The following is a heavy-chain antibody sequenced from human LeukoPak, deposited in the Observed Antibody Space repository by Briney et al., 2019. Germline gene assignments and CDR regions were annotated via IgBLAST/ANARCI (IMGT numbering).Heavy chain of an antibody. V-gene: IGHV1-18*01. CDR2: ISAYNGNT. J-gene: IGHJ4*02. CDR3: ARSFSSGWWQPGGDEVPDY. CDR1: GYTFTSYG. D-gene: IGHD6-19*01. Sequence: GASVKVSCKASGYTFTSYGISWVRQAPGQGLEWMGWISAYNGNTNYAQKLQGRVTMTTDTSTSTAYMELRSLRSDDTVVYYCARSFSSGWWQPGGDEVPDYWGQGTLVTVSS.